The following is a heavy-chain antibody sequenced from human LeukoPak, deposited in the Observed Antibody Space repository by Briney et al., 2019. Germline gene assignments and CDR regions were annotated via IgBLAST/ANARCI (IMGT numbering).Heavy chain of an antibody. CDR2: IGSSGGNA. CDR3: AKDLGRWWGLLPQYYFDF. CDR1: GGSISSYH. Sequence: SSETLSLTCTVSGGSISSYHWIWIRQPPGKGLEWVSGIGSSGGNAYYADSVKGRFTISRDNSKSTLYLQMNSLRAEDSAVYYCAKDLGRWWGLLPQYYFDFWGQGTLVTVSS. D-gene: IGHD2-21*02. V-gene: IGHV3-23*01. J-gene: IGHJ4*02.